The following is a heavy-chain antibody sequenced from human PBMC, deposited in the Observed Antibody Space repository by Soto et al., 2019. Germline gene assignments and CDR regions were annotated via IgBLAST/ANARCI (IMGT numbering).Heavy chain of an antibody. Sequence: SETLSLTCTASGGSISGYYWSWIRQAPGKGLEWIAYIYYSGSTNYNPSLKSRVTISVDMSKNQFSLKLTSVTAADTALYYCARDVTTYGPPAAMDVWGQGTTVTVSS. CDR3: ARDVTTYGPPAAMDV. J-gene: IGHJ6*02. V-gene: IGHV4-59*01. CDR1: GGSISGYY. CDR2: IYYSGST. D-gene: IGHD3-10*01.